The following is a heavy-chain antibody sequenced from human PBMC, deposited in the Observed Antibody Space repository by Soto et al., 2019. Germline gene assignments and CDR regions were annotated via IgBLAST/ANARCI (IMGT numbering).Heavy chain of an antibody. J-gene: IGHJ6*03. D-gene: IGHD6-25*01. CDR1: GYSLPTHT. Sequence: GASVKVSCKASGYSLPTHTTHWVRQARGQRLEWMGWINAANGHTNYSQKFQDRVTISSDTSASTAYMELTSLTSDDTAIYYCSTGVGYSYIDFWGKGTTVPVS. V-gene: IGHV1-3*01. CDR2: INAANGHT. CDR3: STGVGYSYIDF.